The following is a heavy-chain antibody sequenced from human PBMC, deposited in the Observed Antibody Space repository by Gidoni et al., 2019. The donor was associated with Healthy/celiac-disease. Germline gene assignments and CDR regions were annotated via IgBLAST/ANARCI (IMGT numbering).Heavy chain of an antibody. CDR1: GGSISRGRYY. V-gene: IGHV4-39*01. Sequence: QLQLQESGPGLVKPSETLSLTCTGSGGSISRGRYYWGWIRQPQGQALEWIVSIYYSGSTYYNPSLKSRGTISVDTSKNQFSLKLRSVTAADTAVYYCARQLLRITLVRGVTWVGFDPWGQGTLVTVSS. J-gene: IGHJ5*02. CDR3: ARQLLRITLVRGVTWVGFDP. D-gene: IGHD3-10*01. CDR2: IYYSGST.